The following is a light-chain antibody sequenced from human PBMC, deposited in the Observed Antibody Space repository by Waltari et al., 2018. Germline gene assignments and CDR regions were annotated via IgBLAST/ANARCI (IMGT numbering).Light chain of an antibody. V-gene: IGLV2-14*01. CDR1: SSDVGGYNY. CDR2: EVS. J-gene: IGLJ2*01. Sequence: QSALTQPASVSGSPGQSITISCTGTSSDVGGYNYVSWYQQHPGKAPKLMIYEVSNRPSGFSNRFSGSKSGNTASLTISGLQAEDEADYYCSSYTISSTLIFGGGTKLTVL. CDR3: SSYTISSTLI.